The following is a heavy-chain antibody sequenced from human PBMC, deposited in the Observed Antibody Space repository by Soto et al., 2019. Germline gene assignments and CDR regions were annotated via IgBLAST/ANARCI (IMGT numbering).Heavy chain of an antibody. Sequence: GGSLRLSCAASGFTFSSYAMSWVRQAPGKGLEWVSAISGSGGSTYYADSVKGRFTISRDNSKNTLYLQMNSLRAEDTAVYYCAKAWDYYDSSRYYWVDWGQGTLVPVSS. CDR3: AKAWDYYDSSRYYWVD. CDR2: ISGSGGST. V-gene: IGHV3-23*01. CDR1: GFTFSSYA. D-gene: IGHD3-22*01. J-gene: IGHJ4*02.